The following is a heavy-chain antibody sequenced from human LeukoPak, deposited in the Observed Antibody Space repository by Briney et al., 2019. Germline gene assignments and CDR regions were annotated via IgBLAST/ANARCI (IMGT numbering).Heavy chain of an antibody. V-gene: IGHV6-1*01. CDR1: GESMSRNTAA. CDR3: ASDRQRILDS. CDR2: TYYRSKWYN. J-gene: IGHJ4*02. Sequence: SQTLSLTCAVSGESMSRNTAAWNWIRQSPSRGLEWLGRTYYRSKWYNDDAGSVKSRITFNPDTSKNQLSLQRHSLTPDVTAVYYRASDRQRILDSWGQGTLVTVSS. D-gene: IGHD2/OR15-2a*01.